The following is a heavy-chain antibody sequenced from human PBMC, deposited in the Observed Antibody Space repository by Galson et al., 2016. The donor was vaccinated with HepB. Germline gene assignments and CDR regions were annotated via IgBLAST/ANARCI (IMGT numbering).Heavy chain of an antibody. CDR1: GDTSSYYA. D-gene: IGHD1-1*01. CDR3: ACPTGGNWTDY. V-gene: IGHV1-69*13. J-gene: IGHJ4*02. CDR2: IIPYFGAA. Sequence: SVKVSCKASGDTSSYYAISWVRQAPGQGFEWMGGIIPYFGAAKNAQKFQDRVTITADESTSTAYMELSSLRSEDTAVYYCACPTGGNWTDYWGQGTLVTVSS.